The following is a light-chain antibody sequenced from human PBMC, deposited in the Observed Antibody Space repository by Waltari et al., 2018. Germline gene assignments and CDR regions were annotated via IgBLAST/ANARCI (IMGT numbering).Light chain of an antibody. CDR3: MEALQTPRFT. Sequence: DIVMTQSPLSLPVTPGEPASISCRSSQNLVHSNGYTYLDWYVQKPGQSPQLLIYSGSIRASGVPDRFSGSGSGTDFTLEISRVEAEDVGVYYCMEALQTPRFTFGPGTRVEIK. CDR2: SGS. J-gene: IGKJ3*01. V-gene: IGKV2-28*01. CDR1: QNLVHSNGYTY.